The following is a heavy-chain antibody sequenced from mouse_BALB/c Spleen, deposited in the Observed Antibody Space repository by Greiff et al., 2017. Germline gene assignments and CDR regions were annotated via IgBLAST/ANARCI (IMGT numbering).Heavy chain of an antibody. V-gene: IGHV14-3*02. CDR1: GFNIKDTY. J-gene: IGHJ1*01. D-gene: IGHD2-3*01. Sequence: VQLQQSGAELVKPGASVKLSCTASGFNIKDTYMHWVKQRPEQGLEWIGRIDPANGNTKYNPKFQGKATITADTSSNTAYLQLSSLTSEDTAVYYCARNDGYYRYWYFDVWGAGTTVTVSS. CDR2: IDPANGNT. CDR3: ARNDGYYRYWYFDV.